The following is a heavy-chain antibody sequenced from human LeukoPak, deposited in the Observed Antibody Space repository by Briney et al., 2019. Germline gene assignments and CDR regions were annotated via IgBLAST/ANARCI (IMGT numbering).Heavy chain of an antibody. CDR3: ARDREAHRPYCSGGSCYSLLFGFDP. Sequence: ASVKVSCKASGYTFTSYYMHWVRQAPGQGLEWMGLINPTGGSTSYAQQFQGRISMSRDTSTSTVYMEMSSLTSEDTAVYYCARDREAHRPYCSGGSCYSLLFGFDPWGQGTLVTVSS. CDR2: INPTGGST. CDR1: GYTFTSYY. D-gene: IGHD2-15*01. V-gene: IGHV1-46*01. J-gene: IGHJ5*02.